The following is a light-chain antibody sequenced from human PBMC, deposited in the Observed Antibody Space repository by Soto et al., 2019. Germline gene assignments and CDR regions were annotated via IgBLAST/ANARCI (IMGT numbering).Light chain of an antibody. CDR1: QSVLYDSSNKNS. CDR2: WAS. CDR3: QQYYSSPPT. Sequence: DIVMTQSPDSLAVSLGERAAINCKSSQSVLYDSSNKNSLAWYQQRPGQPPKLLIYWASARESGVPDRFSGSGSGTDFTLTISSLQAEDVAVYFCQQYYSSPPTFGQGTKVEIK. V-gene: IGKV4-1*01. J-gene: IGKJ1*01.